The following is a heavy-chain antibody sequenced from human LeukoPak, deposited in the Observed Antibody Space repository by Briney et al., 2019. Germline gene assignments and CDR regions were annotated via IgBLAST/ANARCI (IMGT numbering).Heavy chain of an antibody. D-gene: IGHD3-16*01. V-gene: IGHV3-33*08. J-gene: IGHJ4*02. CDR1: GFPFSSYG. Sequence: GGSLRLSCAASGFPFSSYGMHWVRQAPGKGLEWVAVIWNDGTNKYYADSVKGRFTISRDNSKNTLYLQMNSLRAEDTAVYYCASDLYADYVWGSFDYWGQGTLVTVSS. CDR3: ASDLYADYVWGSFDY. CDR2: IWNDGTNK.